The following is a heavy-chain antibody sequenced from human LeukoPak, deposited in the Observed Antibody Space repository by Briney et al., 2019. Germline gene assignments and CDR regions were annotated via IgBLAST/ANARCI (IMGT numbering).Heavy chain of an antibody. CDR3: ARDIVRGVDY. CDR2: ISAYNGDT. Sequence: GASVKVSCKASGYTFSSYGFNWVRQAPGQGLEWMGWISAYNGDTNYAQKFQGRVTMTTDTSTSTAYMELRSLRSDDTAVYYCARDIVRGVDYWGQGTLVTVSS. J-gene: IGHJ4*02. CDR1: GYTFSSYG. V-gene: IGHV1-18*04. D-gene: IGHD3-10*01.